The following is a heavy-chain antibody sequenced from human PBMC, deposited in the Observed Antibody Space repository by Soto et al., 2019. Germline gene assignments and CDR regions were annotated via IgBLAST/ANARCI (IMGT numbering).Heavy chain of an antibody. CDR3: ARAPTTVTTAWYFDY. V-gene: IGHV1-69*13. CDR2: IIPIFGTA. Sequence: GASVKVSCKASGGTFSSYAISWVRQAPGQGLEWMGGIIPIFGTANYAQKFQGRVTITADESTSTAYMELSSLRSEDTAVYYCARAPTTVTTAWYFDYWGQGTPVTVSS. CDR1: GGTFSSYA. J-gene: IGHJ4*02. D-gene: IGHD4-17*01.